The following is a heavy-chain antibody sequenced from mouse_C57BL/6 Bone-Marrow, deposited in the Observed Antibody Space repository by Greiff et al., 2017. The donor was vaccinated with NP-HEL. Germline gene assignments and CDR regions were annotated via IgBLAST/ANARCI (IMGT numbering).Heavy chain of an antibody. D-gene: IGHD3-2*02. CDR3: ARQTAQATSYYYAMDY. J-gene: IGHJ4*01. CDR1: GFTFSDYG. CDR2: ISNLAYSI. Sequence: DVKLVESGGGLVQPGGSLKLSCAASGFTFSDYGMAWVRQAPRKGPEWVAFISNLAYSIYYADTVTGRFTISRENAKNTLYLEMSSLRSEDTAMYYCARQTAQATSYYYAMDYWGQGTSVTVSS. V-gene: IGHV5-15*01.